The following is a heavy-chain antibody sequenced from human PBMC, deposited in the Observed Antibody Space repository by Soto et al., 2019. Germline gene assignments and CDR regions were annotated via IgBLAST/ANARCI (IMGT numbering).Heavy chain of an antibody. CDR2: IIPIFGTA. Sequence: QVQLVQSGAEVKKPGSSVKVSCKASGGTFSSYAISWVRQAPGQGLEWMGGIIPIFGTANYAQKFQGRVTITADESMSTAYMELSSLRSEDTAVYYCARGVPDSSGYYRAEYFQHWGQGTLVTVSS. J-gene: IGHJ1*01. D-gene: IGHD3-22*01. CDR3: ARGVPDSSGYYRAEYFQH. CDR1: GGTFSSYA. V-gene: IGHV1-69*01.